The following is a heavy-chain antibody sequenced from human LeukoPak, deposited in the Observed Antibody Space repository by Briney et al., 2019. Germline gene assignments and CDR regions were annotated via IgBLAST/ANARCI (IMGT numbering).Heavy chain of an antibody. V-gene: IGHV3-23*01. D-gene: IGHD2-15*01. CDR3: AKIRLEESATGY. CDR1: GFSFSANG. J-gene: IGHJ4*02. Sequence: GGSLRLSCAASGFSFSANGMNWVRQSPGKGLEWVSAIGGSGATTYYADSVRGRFTISRDNPKNTMYLQMSSLRAEDTAVYYCAKIRLEESATGYWGQGTLVTVSS. CDR2: IGGSGATT.